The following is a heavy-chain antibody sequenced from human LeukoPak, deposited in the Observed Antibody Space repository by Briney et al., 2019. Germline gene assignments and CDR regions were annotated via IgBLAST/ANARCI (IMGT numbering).Heavy chain of an antibody. CDR1: GGSFSDFY. J-gene: IGHJ4*02. Sequence: SETLSLTCAVYGGSFSDFYWSWIRQPPGKGLEWIGSIYYSGSTYYNPSLKSRVTISVDTSKNQFSLKLSSVTAADTAVYYCARDLPAAITVYFDYWGQGTLVTVSS. D-gene: IGHD2-2*02. CDR2: IYYSGST. CDR3: ARDLPAAITVYFDY. V-gene: IGHV4-34*01.